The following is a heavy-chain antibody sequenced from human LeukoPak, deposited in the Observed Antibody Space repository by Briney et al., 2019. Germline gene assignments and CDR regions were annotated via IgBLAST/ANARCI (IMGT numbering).Heavy chain of an antibody. V-gene: IGHV4-34*01. CDR1: GGSFSGYY. J-gene: IGHJ4*02. D-gene: IGHD6-13*01. CDR3: ASLVRFDY. Sequence: PSETLSLTCAVYGGSFSGYYWSWIRQPPGKGLEWIGEINHSGSTNYNPSLKSRVTISVDTSKNQFSLKLSSVTAADTAVYYCASLVRFDYWGQGTLVTVSS. CDR2: INHSGST.